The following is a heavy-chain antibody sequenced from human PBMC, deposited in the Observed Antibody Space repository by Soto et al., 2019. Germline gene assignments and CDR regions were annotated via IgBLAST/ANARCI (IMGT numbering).Heavy chain of an antibody. CDR3: AKDSDKEDKLWLGELFKNWFDP. CDR1: GFTFSSYA. Sequence: EVQLLESGGGLVQPGGSLRLSCAASGFTFSSYAMSWVRQAPGKGLEWVSTMTGSGGSTYYADSVKGRFTISRDTPKNTLYLQMNSLRAEDTAVYFCAKDSDKEDKLWLGELFKNWFDPWGQGTLVTVSS. D-gene: IGHD3-10*01. CDR2: MTGSGGST. J-gene: IGHJ5*02. V-gene: IGHV3-23*01.